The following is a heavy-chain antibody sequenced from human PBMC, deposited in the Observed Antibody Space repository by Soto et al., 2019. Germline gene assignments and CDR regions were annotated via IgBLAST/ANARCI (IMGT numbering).Heavy chain of an antibody. V-gene: IGHV3-30*18. J-gene: IGHJ4*02. Sequence: QVQLVESGGGVVQPGRSLRLSCAASGFTFSSYGMHWVRQAPGKGLEWVAVISYDGSNKYYADSVKGRFTISRDNSKNTLYLQMNSLRAEDTAVYYCAKYQLDSGSCFSPFDYWGQGTLVTVSS. CDR3: AKYQLDSGSCFSPFDY. CDR1: GFTFSSYG. CDR2: ISYDGSNK. D-gene: IGHD1-26*01.